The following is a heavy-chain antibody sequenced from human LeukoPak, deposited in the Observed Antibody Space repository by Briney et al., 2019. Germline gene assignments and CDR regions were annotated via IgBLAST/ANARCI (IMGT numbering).Heavy chain of an antibody. J-gene: IGHJ5*02. D-gene: IGHD1-26*01. CDR2: INWNGGST. V-gene: IGHV3-20*04. Sequence: GGSLRLSCAASGFIFDDYGMSWVSQAPGKGLEWVSGINWNGGSTGYADSVKGRFTISRDNAKNSLYPQMNSLRAEDTALYYCARRIVGATNWFDPWGQGTLVTVSS. CDR3: ARRIVGATNWFDP. CDR1: GFIFDDYG.